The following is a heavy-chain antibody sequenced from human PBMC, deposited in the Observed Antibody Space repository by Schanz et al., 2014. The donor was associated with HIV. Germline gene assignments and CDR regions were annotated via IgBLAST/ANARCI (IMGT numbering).Heavy chain of an antibody. D-gene: IGHD6-13*01. CDR1: GGSLNGYY. CDR3: ARAKWPPRSRHFDF. V-gene: IGHV4-34*01. Sequence: QVQLQQWGAGLLKPSETLSLTCAVYGGSLNGYYWTWIRQPPGKGLEWIGEINHSGRTKYSPSLKRRVPISVDTSKSQFSLKLSSVTAADTAVYYCARAKWPPRSRHFDFWGQGNLVTVSS. CDR2: INHSGRT. J-gene: IGHJ4*02.